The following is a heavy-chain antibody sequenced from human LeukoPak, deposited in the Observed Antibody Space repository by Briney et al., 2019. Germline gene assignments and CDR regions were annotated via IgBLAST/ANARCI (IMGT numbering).Heavy chain of an antibody. CDR3: ARVSDCSGGRCHDS. D-gene: IGHD2-15*01. J-gene: IGHJ4*02. CDR1: GGSFSGYY. Sequence: SETLSLTCAVYGGSFSGYYWSWIRQPPGKGLEWIGEINHSGSTNYNPSLKSRVTISVDTSKNQSSLKLSSVTAADTAVYYCARVSDCSGGRCHDSWGQGTLVTVSS. V-gene: IGHV4-34*01. CDR2: INHSGST.